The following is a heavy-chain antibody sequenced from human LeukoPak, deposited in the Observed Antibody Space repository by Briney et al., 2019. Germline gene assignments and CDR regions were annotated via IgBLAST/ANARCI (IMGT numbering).Heavy chain of an antibody. D-gene: IGHD3-22*01. CDR1: GGSISSSSYY. CDR3: ASTLNSYYYDSSGSSSFGNS. J-gene: IGHJ4*02. CDR2: IYYSGST. V-gene: IGHV4-39*07. Sequence: SQTLSLTCTVSGGSISSSSYYWGWIRQPLGKGLEWIGSIYYSGSTYYNPSLKSRVTISVDTSKNQFSLKLSSVTAADTAVYYCASTLNSYYYDSSGSSSFGNSWGQGTLVTVSS.